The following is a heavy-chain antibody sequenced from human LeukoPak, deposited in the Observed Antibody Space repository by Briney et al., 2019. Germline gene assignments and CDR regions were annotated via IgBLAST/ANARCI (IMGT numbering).Heavy chain of an antibody. Sequence: GGSLRLSCAASGFTFSSYAVHWVRQAPGKGLEWVANIKQDGSEKYYVDSVKGRFTISRDNAKNSLYLQMNSLRAEDTAVYYCARDRSSGYYYSNAFDIWGQGTMVTVSS. CDR1: GFTFSSYA. CDR3: ARDRSSGYYYSNAFDI. CDR2: IKQDGSEK. V-gene: IGHV3-7*01. J-gene: IGHJ3*02. D-gene: IGHD3-22*01.